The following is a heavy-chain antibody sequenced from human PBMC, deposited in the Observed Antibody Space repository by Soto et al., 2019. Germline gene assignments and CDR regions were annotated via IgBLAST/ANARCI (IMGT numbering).Heavy chain of an antibody. CDR2: IYYSGST. V-gene: IGHV4-59*01. D-gene: IGHD4-17*01. CDR1: GGSISSYY. CDR3: ARGGHGDYLRYYFDY. J-gene: IGHJ4*02. Sequence: QVQLQESGPGLVKPSETLSLTCTVSGGSISSYYWSWIRQPPGKGLEWIGYIYYSGSTNYNPSLKSRVTISVDTSKNQFSLKLSSVTAADTAVYYCARGGHGDYLRYYFDYWGQGTLVTVSS.